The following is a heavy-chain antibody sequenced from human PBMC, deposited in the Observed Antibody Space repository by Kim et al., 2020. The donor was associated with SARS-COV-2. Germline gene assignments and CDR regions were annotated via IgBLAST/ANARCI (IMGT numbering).Heavy chain of an antibody. D-gene: IGHD6-19*01. CDR1: GGSISSSSYY. V-gene: IGHV4-39*07. CDR2: IYYSGST. J-gene: IGHJ5*02. CDR3: ARVGSSGWSPADWFDP. Sequence: SETLSLTCTVSGGSISSSSYYWGWIRQPPGKGLEWIGSIYYSGSTYYNPSLKSRVTISVDTSKNQFSLKLSSVTAADTAVYYCARVGSSGWSPADWFDP.